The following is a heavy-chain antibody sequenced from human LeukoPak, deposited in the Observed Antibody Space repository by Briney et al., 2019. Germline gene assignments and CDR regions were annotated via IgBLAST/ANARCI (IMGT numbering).Heavy chain of an antibody. D-gene: IGHD3-10*01. Sequence: ASMKVSCKASGYTFTSYDINWVRQATGQGLEWMGWMNPSSGNTGYAQKFQGRVTITRNTSISTAYMELSSLRSEDTAVYYCARGRVTMVRGVKKYYFDYWGQGTLVTVSS. CDR2: MNPSSGNT. CDR3: ARGRVTMVRGVKKYYFDY. V-gene: IGHV1-8*03. CDR1: GYTFTSYD. J-gene: IGHJ4*02.